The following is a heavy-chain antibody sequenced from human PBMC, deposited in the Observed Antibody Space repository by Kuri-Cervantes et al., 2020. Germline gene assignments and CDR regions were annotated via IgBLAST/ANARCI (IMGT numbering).Heavy chain of an antibody. CDR3: ARARFGNTAMVQYYYYYYMDV. J-gene: IGHJ6*03. CDR2: IYYSGST. V-gene: IGHV4-31*01. CDR1: GGSISSGGYY. D-gene: IGHD5-18*01. Sequence: LRLSCTVSGGSISSGGYYWSWIRQHPGKGLEWIGYIYYSGSTYYNPSLKSLVTTSVDTSKNQFSLKLSSVTAADTAVYYCARARFGNTAMVQYYYYYYMDVWGKGTTVTVSS.